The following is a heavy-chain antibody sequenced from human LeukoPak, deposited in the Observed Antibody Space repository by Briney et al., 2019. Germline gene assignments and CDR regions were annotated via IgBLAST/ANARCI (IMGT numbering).Heavy chain of an antibody. Sequence: PGGSLRLSCAASGFTFSSYAMSWVRQAPGKGLEWVSAISGSGGSTYYADSVKGRFTISRDNSKNTLFLQINSLRVEDTAVYYCAKDRRFDYYDSSGYYARPAFDIWGHGTMVTVSS. CDR3: AKDRRFDYYDSSGYYARPAFDI. CDR2: ISGSGGST. J-gene: IGHJ3*02. D-gene: IGHD3-22*01. CDR1: GFTFSSYA. V-gene: IGHV3-23*01.